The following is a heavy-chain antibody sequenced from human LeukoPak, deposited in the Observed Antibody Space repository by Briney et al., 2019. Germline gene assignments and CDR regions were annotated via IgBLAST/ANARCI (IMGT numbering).Heavy chain of an antibody. CDR1: GFTFSSYE. CDR2: ISNSGSTI. V-gene: IGHV3-48*03. Sequence: PGGSLRLSCAASGFTFSSYEMNWVRQAPGKGLEWVSYISNSGSTIYYADSVKGRFTISRDNAKSSLYLQLNSLRVEDTAMSYCARDYCSGGSCNSLNCDHWGQGTLVTVSS. D-gene: IGHD2-15*01. J-gene: IGHJ4*02. CDR3: ARDYCSGGSCNSLNCDH.